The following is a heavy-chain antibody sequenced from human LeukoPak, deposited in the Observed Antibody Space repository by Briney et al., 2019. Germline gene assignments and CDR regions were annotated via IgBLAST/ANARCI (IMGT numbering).Heavy chain of an antibody. J-gene: IGHJ6*02. CDR3: ARPYGDYVGSLLGGYYYGMDV. CDR1: GGTFCSYA. V-gene: IGHV1-69*01. D-gene: IGHD4-17*01. Sequence: GASVTVSCTASGGTFCSYAISWVRQAPGQGLEWMGGIIPIFGTANYAQKFQGRVTITADESTSTAYMELSSLRSEDTAVYYCARPYGDYVGSLLGGYYYGMDVWGQGTTVTVSS. CDR2: IIPIFGTA.